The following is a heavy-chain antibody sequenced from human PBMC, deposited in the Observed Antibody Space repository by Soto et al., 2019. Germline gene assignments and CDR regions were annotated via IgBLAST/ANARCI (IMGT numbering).Heavy chain of an antibody. CDR3: VKLLGARRSLSGEPNDN. D-gene: IGHD1-26*01. CDR1: GFTFSSYA. Sequence: PGGSLRLSCSASGFTFSSYAMHWVRQAPGKGLEYVSAIRSNGGSTYYADSVKGRFTISRDNSKNTLYLQMSSLRAEDTAVYHCVKLLGARRSLSGEPNDNWGQGTLVPVSS. CDR2: IRSNGGST. V-gene: IGHV3-64D*06. J-gene: IGHJ4*02.